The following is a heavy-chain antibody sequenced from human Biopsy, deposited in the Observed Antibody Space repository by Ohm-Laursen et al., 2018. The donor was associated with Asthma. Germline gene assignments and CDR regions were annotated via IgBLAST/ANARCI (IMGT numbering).Heavy chain of an antibody. J-gene: IGHJ6*02. CDR3: ARVVSYGDIYFGIDV. D-gene: IGHD4-17*01. Sequence: TLSLTCRLSGGYTGSSDHHWAWIRQSPGKGLEWIGFVFWSGSTHYSRSLERRVSISIDTATNEFSMKLWSVTPADTAVYFCARVVSYGDIYFGIDVWGPGNTVVVS. V-gene: IGHV4-30-4*01. CDR1: GGYTGSSDHH. CDR2: VFWSGST.